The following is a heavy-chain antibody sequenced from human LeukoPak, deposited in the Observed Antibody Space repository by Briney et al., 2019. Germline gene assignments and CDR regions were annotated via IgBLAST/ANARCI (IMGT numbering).Heavy chain of an antibody. CDR2: TNSDGSST. Sequence: GGSLRLSCAASGFTFSSYWMHWVRQAPGKGLVWVSRTNSDGSSTSYADSVKGRFTISRDNSKDTLYLQMNSLRAEDTAAYFCVYYDSSGYYYGRLRYWGQGTPVTVSS. D-gene: IGHD3-22*01. V-gene: IGHV3-74*01. J-gene: IGHJ4*02. CDR1: GFTFSSYW. CDR3: VYYDSSGYYYGRLRY.